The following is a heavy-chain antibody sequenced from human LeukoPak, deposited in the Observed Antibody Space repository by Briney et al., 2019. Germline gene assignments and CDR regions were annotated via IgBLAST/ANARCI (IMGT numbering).Heavy chain of an antibody. CDR1: GFTFTSSA. CDR3: AAALAVVSPGDY. CDR2: IVVGSGNT. J-gene: IGHJ4*02. V-gene: IGHV1-58*02. Sequence: ASVKVSCKASGFTFTSSAMQWVRQARGQRLEWIGWIVVGSGNTNYAQKFQERVTITRDMSTSTAYMELSSLRSEDTAVYYCAAALAVVSPGDYWGQGTLVTVSS. D-gene: IGHD3-22*01.